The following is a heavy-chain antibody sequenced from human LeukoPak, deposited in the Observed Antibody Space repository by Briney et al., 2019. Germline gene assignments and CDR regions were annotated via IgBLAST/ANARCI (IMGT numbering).Heavy chain of an antibody. V-gene: IGHV4-59*12. CDR3: ARERSSTSSFDP. D-gene: IGHD2-2*01. CDR2: IYYSGST. J-gene: IGHJ5*02. Sequence: PSETLSLTCTVSGGSISSYYWSWIRQPPGKALEWIGYIYYSGSTNYNPSLKSRVTISVDTSKNQFSLKLSSVTAADTAVYYCARERSSTSSFDPWGQGTLVTVSS. CDR1: GGSISSYY.